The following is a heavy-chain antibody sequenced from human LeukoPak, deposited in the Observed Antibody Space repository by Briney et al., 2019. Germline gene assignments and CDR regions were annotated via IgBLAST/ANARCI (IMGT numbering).Heavy chain of an antibody. J-gene: IGHJ4*02. CDR1: GFTFSSYG. Sequence: PGGSLRLSCAASGFTFSSYGMNWVRQAPGKGLEWVAVISYDGSNKYYADSVKGRFTISRDNFKNTLYLQMNSLRAEDTAVYFCAKTCGSSRYYFDYWGQGTLVTVSS. D-gene: IGHD6-13*01. V-gene: IGHV3-30*18. CDR2: ISYDGSNK. CDR3: AKTCGSSRYYFDY.